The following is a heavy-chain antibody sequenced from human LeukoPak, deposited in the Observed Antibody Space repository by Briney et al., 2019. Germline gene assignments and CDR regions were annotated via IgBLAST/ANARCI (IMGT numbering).Heavy chain of an antibody. V-gene: IGHV1-46*01. CDR1: GDTFSSYY. J-gene: IGHJ4*02. CDR2: INPSVCST. Sequence: GASVKVSCKASGDTFSSYYMHWVRQAPGQGLEWMGIINPSVCSTSHAQKFQGRVTMTRDMSTSTVYMELSSLRSEDTAVYYCARELSSSSRLLDSWGQGTLVTVSS. CDR3: ARELSSSSRLLDS. D-gene: IGHD6-6*01.